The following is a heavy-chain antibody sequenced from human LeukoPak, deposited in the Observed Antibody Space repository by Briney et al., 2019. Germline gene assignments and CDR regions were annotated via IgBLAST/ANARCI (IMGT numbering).Heavy chain of an antibody. V-gene: IGHV4-59*01. Sequence: SETLSLTCTVSGGFLSSYYWTWIRQPPGKGLEWIGYIYYSGTTNYNPSLKSRVTMSVDTSKNQFSLKLNSVTAADTAVYYCARSGTLTGYLYWGQGALVTVSS. CDR2: IYYSGTT. CDR1: GGFLSSYY. J-gene: IGHJ4*02. D-gene: IGHD3-9*01. CDR3: ARSGTLTGYLY.